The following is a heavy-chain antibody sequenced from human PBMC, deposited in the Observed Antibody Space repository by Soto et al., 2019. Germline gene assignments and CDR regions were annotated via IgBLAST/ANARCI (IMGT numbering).Heavy chain of an antibody. Sequence: SETLSLTCAVYGGSSSGYYWSWIRQPPGKGLEWIGEINHSGSTNYNPSLKSRVTISVDTSKNQFSLKLSSVTAADTAVYYCARELVVTPYYYYYGMDVWGQGTTVTVSS. D-gene: IGHD2-21*02. J-gene: IGHJ6*02. CDR2: INHSGST. CDR1: GGSSSGYY. V-gene: IGHV4-34*01. CDR3: ARELVVTPYYYYYGMDV.